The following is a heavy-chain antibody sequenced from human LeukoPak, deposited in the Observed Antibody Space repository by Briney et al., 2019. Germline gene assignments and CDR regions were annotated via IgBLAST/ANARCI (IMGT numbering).Heavy chain of an antibody. J-gene: IGHJ4*02. CDR3: ARVDFWSGYYDY. D-gene: IGHD3-3*01. Sequence: PSETLSLTCTVSGGSISSSSYYWGWIRQPPGKGLEWIGSIYYSGSTYYNSSLKSRVTISVDTSKNQFSLKLSSVTAADTAVYYCARVDFWSGYYDYWGQGTLVTVSS. V-gene: IGHV4-39*01. CDR1: GGSISSSSYY. CDR2: IYYSGST.